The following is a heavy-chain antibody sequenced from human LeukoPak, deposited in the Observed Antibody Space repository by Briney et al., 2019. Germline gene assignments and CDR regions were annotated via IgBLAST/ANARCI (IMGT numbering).Heavy chain of an antibody. V-gene: IGHV3-23*01. J-gene: IGHJ5*02. CDR2: ISSRSTYT. CDR1: GFTFSNHA. Sequence: GGSLRLSCAASGFTFSNHAMSWVRQAPGKGPEWVSSISSRSTYTDYADSVKGRFTVSRDNSKNALNLQMHSLRAEDTAVYYCAKDDQGDCTSSSCYRWFDPWGQGTRVSVSS. CDR3: AKDDQGDCTSSSCYRWFDP. D-gene: IGHD2-2*02.